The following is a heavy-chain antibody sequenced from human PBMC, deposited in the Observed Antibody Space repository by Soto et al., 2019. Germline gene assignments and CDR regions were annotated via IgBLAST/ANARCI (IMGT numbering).Heavy chain of an antibody. CDR1: GFIFSRYG. CDR3: AKGSYSGIYSDFDY. Sequence: GGSLRLSCTASGFIFSRYGMYWVRQAPGKGLEWVAAISYDGGSKYYADSVKGRFTISRDTSKNTLYLQMNSLRAEDTAMYYCAKGSYSGIYSDFDYWGQGTLVTVS. V-gene: IGHV3-30*18. D-gene: IGHD1-26*01. CDR2: ISYDGGSK. J-gene: IGHJ4*02.